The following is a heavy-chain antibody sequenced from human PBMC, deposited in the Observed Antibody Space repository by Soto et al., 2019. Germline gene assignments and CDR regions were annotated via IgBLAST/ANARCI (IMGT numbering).Heavy chain of an antibody. CDR1: GGSISSYY. J-gene: IGHJ4*02. CDR2: IYYSGST. D-gene: IGHD3-10*01. V-gene: IGHV4-59*08. CDR3: ARVLLQQTYYFDY. Sequence: TSETLSLTCTVSGGSISSYYWSWIRQPPGKGLEWIGYIYYSGSTNYNPSLKSRVTISVDTSKNQFSLKLSSVTAADTAVYYCARVLLQQTYYFDYWGQGTLVTVSS.